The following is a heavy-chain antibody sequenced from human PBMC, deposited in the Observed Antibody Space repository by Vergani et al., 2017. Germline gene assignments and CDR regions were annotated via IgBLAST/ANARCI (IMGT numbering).Heavy chain of an antibody. J-gene: IGHJ4*02. Sequence: VQLLESGGGLVQPGGSLRLSCAASGFTFSSYAMHWVRQAPGKGLEWVAVISYDGSNKYYADSVKGRFTISRDNSKNTLYLQMNSLRAEDTAVYYCARDKYSSGWNYYFDYWGQGTLVTVSS. D-gene: IGHD6-19*01. V-gene: IGHV3-30*01. CDR2: ISYDGSNK. CDR3: ARDKYSSGWNYYFDY. CDR1: GFTFSSYA.